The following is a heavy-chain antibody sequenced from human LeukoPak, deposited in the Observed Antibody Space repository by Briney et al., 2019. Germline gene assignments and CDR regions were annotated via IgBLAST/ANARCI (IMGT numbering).Heavy chain of an antibody. CDR2: IYHSGST. J-gene: IGHJ4*02. D-gene: IGHD3-10*01. CDR3: ASYGSGSYYYFDY. CDR1: GHSISSGYY. V-gene: IGHV4-38-2*02. Sequence: SETLSLTCTVSGHSISSGYYWGWIRQPPGKGLDWIGSIYHSGSTYYNPSLKSRVTISVDTSKNQFSLKLSSVTAADTAVYYCASYGSGSYYYFDYWGQGTLVTVSS.